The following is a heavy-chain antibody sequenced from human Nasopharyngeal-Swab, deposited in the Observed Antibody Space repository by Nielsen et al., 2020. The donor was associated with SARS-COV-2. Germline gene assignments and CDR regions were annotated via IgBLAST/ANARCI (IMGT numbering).Heavy chain of an antibody. CDR2: NSGSGGDT. J-gene: IGHJ4*02. CDR1: GFSFSTYA. CDR3: AKDGSSSPTY. Sequence: GESLKISCAASGFSFSTYAMSWVRQAPGKGLEWVSANSGSGGDTYYADSVKGRFTISRDNSKNTLYLRMNSLRAEDTAVYYCAKDGSSSPTYWGQGTLVTVSS. V-gene: IGHV3-23*01. D-gene: IGHD6-13*01.